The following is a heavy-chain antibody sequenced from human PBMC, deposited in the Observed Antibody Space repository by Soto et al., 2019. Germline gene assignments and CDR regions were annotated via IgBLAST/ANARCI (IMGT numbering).Heavy chain of an antibody. D-gene: IGHD6-19*01. V-gene: IGHV3-30*18. J-gene: IGHJ4*02. Sequence: QVQLVESGGGVVQPGRSLRLSCAASGFTFSSYGMHWVRQPPGTGLEWVAVISYDGSNKYYADSVKGRFTISRDNSKNTLYLHMNSLRSEDTSVYHCAKDRQWLLDGYFDYWGQGTLVSVSS. CDR1: GFTFSSYG. CDR3: AKDRQWLLDGYFDY. CDR2: ISYDGSNK.